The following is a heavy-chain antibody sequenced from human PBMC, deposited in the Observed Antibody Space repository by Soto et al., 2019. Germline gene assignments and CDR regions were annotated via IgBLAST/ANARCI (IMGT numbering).Heavy chain of an antibody. Sequence: GESLKISCKASGYTFTGYYMHWVRQAPGQGLEWMGWINPNSGGTNYAQKFQGRVTMTRDTSISTAYKELSRLRSDDTAVYYWARDYGDYYFDYWGQGTLVTVSS. D-gene: IGHD4-17*01. CDR3: ARDYGDYYFDY. J-gene: IGHJ4*02. V-gene: IGHV1-2*02. CDR1: GYTFTGYY. CDR2: INPNSGGT.